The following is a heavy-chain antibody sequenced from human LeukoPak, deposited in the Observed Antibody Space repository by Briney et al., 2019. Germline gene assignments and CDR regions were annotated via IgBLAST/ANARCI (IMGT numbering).Heavy chain of an antibody. CDR1: GGSISSGGYY. Sequence: SETLSLTCTVSGGSISSGGYYWSWIRQHPGKGLEWIGYIYYSGSTNYNPSLKSRVTISVDTSKNQFSLKLSSVTAADTAVYYCARSMGLLWFGELRGLYYFDYWGQGTLVTVSS. CDR3: ARSMGLLWFGELRGLYYFDY. V-gene: IGHV4-31*03. D-gene: IGHD3-10*01. J-gene: IGHJ4*02. CDR2: IYYSGST.